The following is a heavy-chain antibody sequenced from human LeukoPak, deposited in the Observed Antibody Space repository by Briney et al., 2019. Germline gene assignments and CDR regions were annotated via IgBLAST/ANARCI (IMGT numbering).Heavy chain of an antibody. CDR1: GFTISSYS. Sequence: GGSLRLSCAASGFTISSYSMHWVRQAPGKGLEWVALISYDGSNEYYADSVKGRFTISRDNSKNTLYLQMNSLRAEDTAVYYCARVKYYYDSSGPNSHWGQGTLVTVSP. J-gene: IGHJ4*02. CDR3: ARVKYYYDSSGPNSH. V-gene: IGHV3-30*04. CDR2: ISYDGSNE. D-gene: IGHD3-22*01.